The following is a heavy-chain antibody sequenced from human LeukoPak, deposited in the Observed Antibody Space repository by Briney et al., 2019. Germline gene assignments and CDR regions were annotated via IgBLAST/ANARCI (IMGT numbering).Heavy chain of an antibody. CDR2: ITYDGANE. J-gene: IGHJ4*02. Sequence: GRSLRLSCAAPGFTFGNFAMHWVRQAPGKGLEWVAVITYDGANERYADTVKGRVSISRDNSKNTLYLQMDSLRTEDTAVYYCARGGLGVLTGSYYPFDKWGQGTLVTVSS. CDR3: ARGGLGVLTGSYYPFDK. V-gene: IGHV3-30*04. CDR1: GFTFGNFA. D-gene: IGHD3-9*01.